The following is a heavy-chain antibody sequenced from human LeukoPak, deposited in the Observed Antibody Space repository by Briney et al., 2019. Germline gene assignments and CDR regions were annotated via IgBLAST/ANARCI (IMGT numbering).Heavy chain of an antibody. V-gene: IGHV3-30*03. J-gene: IGHJ6*02. Sequence: WGSLRLSCAASGFTFSSYGMHWVRQAPGKGLEWVAVISYDGSNKYYADSVKGRFTISRDNSKNTLYLQMNSLRAEDTAVYYCTRGSFRTTGDSYHYGMDVWGQGTTVTVSS. CDR2: ISYDGSNK. D-gene: IGHD3/OR15-3a*01. CDR3: TRGSFRTTGDSYHYGMDV. CDR1: GFTFSSYG.